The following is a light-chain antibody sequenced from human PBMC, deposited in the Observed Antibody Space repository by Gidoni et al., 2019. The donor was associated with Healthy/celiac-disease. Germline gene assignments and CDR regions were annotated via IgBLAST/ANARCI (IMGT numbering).Light chain of an antibody. J-gene: IGLJ2*01. Sequence: QSALTQPPSASGSPGQTVTIPCTGTSSDVGGYNYVSWYQQQPGKAPKLMIYEVSKRPAGVPDRFSGSKSGNTASLTVSGLQAEDEADYYCSSYAGSTVVFGGGTKLTVL. CDR2: EVS. CDR1: SSDVGGYNY. V-gene: IGLV2-8*01. CDR3: SSYAGSTVV.